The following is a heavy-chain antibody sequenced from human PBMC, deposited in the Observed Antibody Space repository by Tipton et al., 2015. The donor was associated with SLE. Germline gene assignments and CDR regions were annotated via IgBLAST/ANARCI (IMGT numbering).Heavy chain of an antibody. CDR2: ISSSGSTR. CDR1: GFTFSDYY. CDR3: ARSRGIDAFDI. V-gene: IGHV3-11*04. Sequence: SLRLSCAASGFTFSDYYMSWIRQAPGKGLEWVSYISSSGSTRDYADPVKGRFTISRDNARNSLYLQMNSLRAEDTAVYYCARSRGIDAFDIWGQGTMVTVSS. J-gene: IGHJ3*02.